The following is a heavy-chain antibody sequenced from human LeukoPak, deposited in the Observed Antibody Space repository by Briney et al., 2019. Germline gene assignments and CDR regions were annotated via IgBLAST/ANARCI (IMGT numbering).Heavy chain of an antibody. CDR3: ARDLKRTVGATTTSDY. J-gene: IGHJ4*02. CDR1: GYTFTSYG. D-gene: IGHD1-26*01. CDR2: ISAHNGDT. Sequence: ASVKVSCKASGYTFTSYGISWVRQAPGQGLEWMGWISAHNGDTNYAQKSQGRVSMTTDTSTSTGYMELRSLTSDDTAVYYCARDLKRTVGATTTSDYWGQGTLVTASS. V-gene: IGHV1-18*01.